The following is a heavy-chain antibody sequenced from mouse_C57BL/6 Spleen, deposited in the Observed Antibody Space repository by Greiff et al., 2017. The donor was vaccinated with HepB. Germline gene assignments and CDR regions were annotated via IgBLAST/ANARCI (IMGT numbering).Heavy chain of an antibody. D-gene: IGHD3-1*01. V-gene: IGHV1-64*01. CDR2: IHPNSGST. J-gene: IGHJ2*01. CDR3: ARSGPGGYFDY. Sequence: QVQLQQSGAELVKPGASVKLSCKASGYTFTSYWMHWVKQRPGQGLEWIGMIHPNSGSTNYNEKFKSKATLTVDKSSSTAYMQLSSLTSEDSAVYYCARSGPGGYFDYWGQGTTLTVSS. CDR1: GYTFTSYW.